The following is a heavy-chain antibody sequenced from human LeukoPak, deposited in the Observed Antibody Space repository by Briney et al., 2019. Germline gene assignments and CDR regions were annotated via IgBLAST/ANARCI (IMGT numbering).Heavy chain of an antibody. J-gene: IGHJ4*02. CDR1: GYTFTSYA. D-gene: IGHD2-8*01. CDR3: ARFKYCINGVCYAGFDY. V-gene: IGHV1-3*01. CDR2: INAGNGNT. Sequence: ASVKVSCKASGYTFTSYAMHWVRQAPGQRLEWMGWINAGNGNTKYSQKFQGRVTITRDTSADTAYMELSSLRSEDTAVYYCARFKYCINGVCYAGFDYWGKGPLVPSPQ.